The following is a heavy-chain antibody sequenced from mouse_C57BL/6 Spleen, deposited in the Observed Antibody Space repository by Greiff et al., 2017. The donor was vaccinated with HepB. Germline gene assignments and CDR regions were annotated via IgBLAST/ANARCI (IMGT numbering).Heavy chain of an antibody. V-gene: IGHV1-42*01. CDR3: ARGAAYYSNYRDY. J-gene: IGHJ2*01. CDR2: INPSTGGT. D-gene: IGHD2-5*01. Sequence: VQLQQSGPELVKPGASVKISCKASGYSFTGYYMNWVKQSPEKSLEWIGEINPSTGGTTYNQKFKAKATLTVDKSSSTAYMQLKSLTSEDSAVYYCARGAAYYSNYRDYWGQGTTLTVSS. CDR1: GYSFTGYY.